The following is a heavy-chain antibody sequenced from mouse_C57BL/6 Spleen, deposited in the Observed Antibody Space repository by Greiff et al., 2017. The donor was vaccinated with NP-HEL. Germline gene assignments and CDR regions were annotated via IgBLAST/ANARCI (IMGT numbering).Heavy chain of an antibody. Sequence: QVQLQQSGAELVRPGSSVKLSCKASGYTFTSYWMHWVKQRPIQGLEWIGNIDPSDSETHYNQKFKDKATLTVDKSSSTAYMQLSSLTSEDSAVYYCARGAQLRLKAMDYWGQGTSVTVSS. CDR3: ARGAQLRLKAMDY. J-gene: IGHJ4*01. D-gene: IGHD3-2*02. V-gene: IGHV1-52*01. CDR2: IDPSDSET. CDR1: GYTFTSYW.